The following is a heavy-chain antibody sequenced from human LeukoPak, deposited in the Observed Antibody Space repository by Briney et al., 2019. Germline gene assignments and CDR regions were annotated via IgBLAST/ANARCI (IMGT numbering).Heavy chain of an antibody. V-gene: IGHV4-59*01. D-gene: IGHD3-3*01. Sequence: PSETLSLTCTISGGSISSYYWSWIRQPPGKGLEWIGYIYYSGSTNYNPSLKSRVTISVDTSKNQFSLKLSSVTAADTAVYYCAGDNYDFWSGYYTGRWFDPWGQGTLVTVSS. J-gene: IGHJ5*02. CDR2: IYYSGST. CDR1: GGSISSYY. CDR3: AGDNYDFWSGYYTGRWFDP.